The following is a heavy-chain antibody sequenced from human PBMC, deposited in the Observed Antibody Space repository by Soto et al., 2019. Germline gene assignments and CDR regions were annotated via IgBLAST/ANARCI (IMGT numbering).Heavy chain of an antibody. Sequence: QVQLQESGPGLVKPSETMSLSCTVSGGSISSYYWSWFRQSPGKRMEWIGYVHHSWGSSYNPSLQSRVVISLDTSKSQFSLKVTSVTATDPAVYYCARQGFGPLHGLVDVWGQGTTVTVSS. CDR1: GGSISSYY. J-gene: IGHJ6*02. CDR3: ARQGFGPLHGLVDV. D-gene: IGHD3-10*01. V-gene: IGHV4-59*08. CDR2: VHHSWGS.